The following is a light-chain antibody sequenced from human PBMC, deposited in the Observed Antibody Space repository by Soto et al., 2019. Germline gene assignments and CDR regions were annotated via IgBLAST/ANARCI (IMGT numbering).Light chain of an antibody. CDR2: STN. J-gene: IGLJ3*02. V-gene: IGLV8-61*01. Sequence: QTVVTQEPSFSVSPGGTVTLTCGLSSGSVSTSYYPSWYQQTPGQAPRTLIYSTNTRSSGVPDRFSGSILGNKAALTITGAQADDESDYYCVLDMGSGEWVFGGGTKLTVL. CDR3: VLDMGSGEWV. CDR1: SGSVSTSYY.